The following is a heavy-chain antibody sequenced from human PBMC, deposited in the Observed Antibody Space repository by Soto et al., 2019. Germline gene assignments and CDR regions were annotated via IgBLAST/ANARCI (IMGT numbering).Heavy chain of an antibody. D-gene: IGHD3-10*01. CDR2: ISPDGNEI. V-gene: IGHV3-7*01. CDR3: GTDQWGGAFDI. J-gene: IGHJ3*02. Sequence: PGGSLRLSCAAPGLTLSSYWMAWVRQTSGKGLEFVANISPDGNEINYVDSVKGRFTIPRDNAKNFLFLQMDSLRDDDTAVYYCGTDQWGGAFDIGGRGTVVTVSS. CDR1: GLTLSSYW.